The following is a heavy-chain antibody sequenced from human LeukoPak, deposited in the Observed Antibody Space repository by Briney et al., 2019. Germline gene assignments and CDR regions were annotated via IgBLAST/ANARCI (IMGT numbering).Heavy chain of an antibody. CDR2: IKQDGSDK. D-gene: IGHD4-23*01. V-gene: IGHV3-7*03. Sequence: GSLRLSCAASGFTFSSYWMSWVRQAPGKGLEWVANIKQDGSDKYYVDSVKGRFTISRDNAKNSLYLQINSLRTEDTAVYYCARKTVVGSYFDYWGQGTPVTVSS. J-gene: IGHJ4*02. CDR3: ARKTVVGSYFDY. CDR1: GFTFSSYW.